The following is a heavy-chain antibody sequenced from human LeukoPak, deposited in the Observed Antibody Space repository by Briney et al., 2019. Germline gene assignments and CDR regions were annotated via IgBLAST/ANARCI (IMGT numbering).Heavy chain of an antibody. Sequence: ASVKVSCKASGYTFTSYDINWVRRTTGQGLEWMGWMNPNSGNAGYAQEFQGRVTITKSTSVSTAYMELSSLRSEDTAVYYCARGRAENSDYYSYFFDFWGQGTLVAVSS. J-gene: IGHJ4*02. CDR1: GYTFTSYD. D-gene: IGHD3-22*01. V-gene: IGHV1-8*01. CDR2: MNPNSGNA. CDR3: ARGRAENSDYYSYFFDF.